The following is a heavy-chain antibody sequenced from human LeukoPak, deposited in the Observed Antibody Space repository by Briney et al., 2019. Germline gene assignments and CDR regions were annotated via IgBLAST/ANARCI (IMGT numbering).Heavy chain of an antibody. CDR1: GYTLTELS. CDR2: FDPEDGET. Sequence: ASVKVSCKVSGYTLTELSMHWVRQAPGKGLEWMGGFDPEDGETIYAQKFQGRVTMTEDTSTDTAYMELSSLRSEDTAVYYCATGQYYYGSGSAPIGYWGQGTLVTVSS. CDR3: ATGQYYYGSGSAPIGY. J-gene: IGHJ4*02. V-gene: IGHV1-24*01. D-gene: IGHD3-10*01.